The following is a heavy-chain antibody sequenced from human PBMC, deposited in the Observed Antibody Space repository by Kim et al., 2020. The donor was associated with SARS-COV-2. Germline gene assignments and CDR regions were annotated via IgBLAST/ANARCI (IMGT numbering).Heavy chain of an antibody. D-gene: IGHD1-26*01. CDR2: IFYSGNT. Sequence: SETLSLTCTVSGGSISSSGYYWTWIRQSPGKGLEWIGSIFYSGNTYYSPSLKSRITISVDTSKNQFSLRLTSVTAADTAVYYCARRGALSGNPLFDYWGQGTMVAVPS. V-gene: IGHV4-39*01. J-gene: IGHJ4*02. CDR3: ARRGALSGNPLFDY. CDR1: GGSISSSGYY.